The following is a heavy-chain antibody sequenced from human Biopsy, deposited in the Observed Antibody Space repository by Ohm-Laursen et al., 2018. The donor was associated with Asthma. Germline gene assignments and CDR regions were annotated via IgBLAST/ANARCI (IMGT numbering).Heavy chain of an antibody. CDR1: GFNFDDYA. V-gene: IGHV3-9*01. J-gene: IGHJ3*02. D-gene: IGHD1-26*01. CDR3: AKKSRRGSHDPSDI. Sequence: RLSCAASGFNFDDYAMNWVRQGPGKGLEWVAGISWNSVSIAYADSVRGRFTISRDNAKTSLYLQMNSLRDGDTAVYFCAKKSRRGSHDPSDIWGQGTMVTVSS. CDR2: ISWNSVSI.